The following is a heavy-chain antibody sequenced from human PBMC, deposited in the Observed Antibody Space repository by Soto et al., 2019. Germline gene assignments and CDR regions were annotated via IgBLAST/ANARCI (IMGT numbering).Heavy chain of an antibody. J-gene: IGHJ6*02. CDR2: INHSGST. D-gene: IGHD3-10*01. CDR3: ARGWYYGSGSYYNPYYYYYGMDV. V-gene: IGHV4-34*01. CDR1: GGSFSGYY. Sequence: PSETLSLTCAVYGGSFSGYYWSWIRHPPGKGLEWIGEINHSGSTNYNPSLKSRVTISVDTSKNQFSLKLSSVTAADTAVYYCARGWYYGSGSYYNPYYYYYGMDVWGQGTTVTVSS.